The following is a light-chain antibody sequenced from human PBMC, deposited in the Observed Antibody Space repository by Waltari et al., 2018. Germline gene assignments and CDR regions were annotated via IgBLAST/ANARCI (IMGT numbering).Light chain of an antibody. Sequence: EIVMTQSPATLSVSPGERAIISCRASQSVTTNLAWYQQKPGQPPRLLIYGASTRATDIPARFSGSGSGTEFTLTITSLQSEDFAVYYCQQYNNWPLTFGPGTKVDIK. J-gene: IGKJ3*01. CDR2: GAS. V-gene: IGKV3-15*01. CDR1: QSVTTN. CDR3: QQYNNWPLT.